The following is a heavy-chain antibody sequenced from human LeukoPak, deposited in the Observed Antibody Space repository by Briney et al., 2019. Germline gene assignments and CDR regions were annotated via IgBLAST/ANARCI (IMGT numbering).Heavy chain of an antibody. D-gene: IGHD5-18*01. J-gene: IGHJ3*02. CDR1: GYSFTTYW. CDR2: IYPGDSDT. V-gene: IGHV5-51*01. CDR3: ARRRDERGYKDIFDI. Sequence: GESLQISCKGSGYSFTTYWIGWVRPMPGKGLEWMGIIYPGDSDTRYSPPFQGQVTISADKSISTAYLQWSSLKASGTAMYYCARRRDERGYKDIFDIWGQGTMVTVSS.